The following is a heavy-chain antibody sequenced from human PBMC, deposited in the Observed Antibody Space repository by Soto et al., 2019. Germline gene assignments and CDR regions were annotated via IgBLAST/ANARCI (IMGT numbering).Heavy chain of an antibody. CDR1: GYTFTSYA. D-gene: IGHD3-22*01. CDR3: ARMQLWPYYYDSSGYYPKDPFDY. V-gene: IGHV1-3*01. CDR2: INAGNGNT. J-gene: IGHJ4*02. Sequence: VASVKVSCKASGYTFTSYAMHWVRQAPGQRLEWIGWINAGNGNTKYSQKFQGRVTITRDTSASTAYMELSSLRSEDTAVYYCARMQLWPYYYDSSGYYPKDPFDYWGQGTLVTVSS.